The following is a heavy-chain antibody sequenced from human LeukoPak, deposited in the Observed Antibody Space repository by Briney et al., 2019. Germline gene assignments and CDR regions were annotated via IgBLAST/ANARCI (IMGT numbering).Heavy chain of an antibody. D-gene: IGHD2-2*01. CDR3: ARGLIVPGVQTSNNFDY. CDR2: IYHSGST. Sequence: SETLSLTCAVSGGSISSTNWWNWVRQPPGKGLEWIGEIYHSGSTNYNPSLKSRVIISVDNSKNQFSLKLSSVTAADTAIYYCARGLIVPGVQTSNNFDYWGQGTLVTVSS. CDR1: GGSISSTNW. J-gene: IGHJ4*02. V-gene: IGHV4-4*02.